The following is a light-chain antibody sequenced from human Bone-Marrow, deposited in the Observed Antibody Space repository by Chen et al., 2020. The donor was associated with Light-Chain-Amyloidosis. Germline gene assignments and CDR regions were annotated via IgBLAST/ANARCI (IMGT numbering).Light chain of an antibody. CDR2: EVT. V-gene: IGLV2-23*02. Sequence: QSALAQPASVSGSPGQSITISCTGTSSDVGTYNLVSWYQQHPGRAPKLMIYEVTKRPSGVSDRFSGSKSGNTASLTISGPQAEDEADFYCCSYAGSRTRVFGGGTKLTVL. J-gene: IGLJ3*02. CDR1: SSDVGTYNL. CDR3: CSYAGSRTRV.